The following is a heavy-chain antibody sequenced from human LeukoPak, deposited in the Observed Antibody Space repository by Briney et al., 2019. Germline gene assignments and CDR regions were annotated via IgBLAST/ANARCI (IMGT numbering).Heavy chain of an antibody. Sequence: PSETLSLTCTVYGGSISSYYWSWIRQPPGKGLEWIGYIYYSGSTNYNPSLKSRVTISVDTSKNQFSLKLSSVTAADTAVSYCARAWDYYGSFDYWGQGTLSPSPQ. CDR2: IYYSGST. D-gene: IGHD4-17*01. CDR1: GGSISSYY. CDR3: ARAWDYYGSFDY. V-gene: IGHV4-59*01. J-gene: IGHJ4*02.